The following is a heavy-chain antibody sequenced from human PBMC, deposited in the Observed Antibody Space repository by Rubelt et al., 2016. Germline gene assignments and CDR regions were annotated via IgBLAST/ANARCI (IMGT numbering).Heavy chain of an antibody. CDR3: AAAPDSSGYYGNFDY. V-gene: IGHV4-39*01. Sequence: QLQLQESGPGLVKPSETLSLTCTVSGGSISSSSYYWGWIRQPPGKGLEWIGSIYYSGSTYYNPSLKRRVTISVDTSKNQFSLKRGAGTAADTAVYYCAAAPDSSGYYGNFDYWGQGTLVTVSS. D-gene: IGHD3-22*01. J-gene: IGHJ4*02. CDR2: IYYSGST. CDR1: GGSISSSSYY.